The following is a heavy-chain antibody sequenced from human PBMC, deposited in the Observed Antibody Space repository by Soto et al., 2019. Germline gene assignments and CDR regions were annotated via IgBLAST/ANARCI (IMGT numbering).Heavy chain of an antibody. CDR1: GYTFSGFY. Sequence: QVQLVQSGAEVKKPGASVKVSCRTSGYTFSGFYIHWVRQVPGQGLESMGWIYPDSGGTDYAQKFQGRVTMTRDTSISTAYMELSRLRSDDTAVYYCRVTGVSEVDYWGQGTLVTVSS. CDR2: IYPDSGGT. D-gene: IGHD2-8*01. CDR3: RVTGVSEVDY. V-gene: IGHV1-2*02. J-gene: IGHJ4*02.